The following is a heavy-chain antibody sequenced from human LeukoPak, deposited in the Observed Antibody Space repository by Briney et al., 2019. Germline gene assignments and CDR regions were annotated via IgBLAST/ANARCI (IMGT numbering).Heavy chain of an antibody. CDR2: ISYSGTT. V-gene: IGHV4-59*08. D-gene: IGHD3-10*01. CDR1: GGSMSSCY. CDR3: ARHGSGTSLALYP. Sequence: PSETLSLTCTVSGGSMSSCYWSWIRQSPGKGLEWVGYISYSGTTNYNPSLKSRVTISLGTSKNRFSLNLTSVTAADTAVYYCARHGSGTSLALYPWGQGTLVTVSS. J-gene: IGHJ5*02.